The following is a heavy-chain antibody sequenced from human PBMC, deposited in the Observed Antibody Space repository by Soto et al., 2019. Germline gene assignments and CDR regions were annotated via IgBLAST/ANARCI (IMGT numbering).Heavy chain of an antibody. Sequence: SETLSLTCAVWGGSFSDYYWTWIRQPAGKWLEWIGEINHSGNANYNPSLTSRVTISVDTSKNQISLKLRSVTAADTAVYYSARGRQFAGSYRSYDYYGMDVGGQGTTVTVSS. D-gene: IGHD1-26*01. CDR3: ARGRQFAGSYRSYDYYGMDV. V-gene: IGHV4-34*01. J-gene: IGHJ6*02. CDR2: INHSGNA. CDR1: GGSFSDYY.